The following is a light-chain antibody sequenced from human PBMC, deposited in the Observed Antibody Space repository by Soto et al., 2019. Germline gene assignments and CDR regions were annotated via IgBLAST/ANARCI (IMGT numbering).Light chain of an antibody. CDR2: DDS. J-gene: IGLJ2*01. V-gene: IGLV1-40*01. CDR1: SYNIGAGYD. Sequence: QSVLTQPPSVSRAPGQRVTISCARSSYNIGAGYDVNWYQQLPGTAPKLLIYDDSNRPSGVPDRFSGSKSANSASLAITGLQAEDEANYYCQSSDSSLSGSVVFGGGTKLTVL. CDR3: QSSDSSLSGSVV.